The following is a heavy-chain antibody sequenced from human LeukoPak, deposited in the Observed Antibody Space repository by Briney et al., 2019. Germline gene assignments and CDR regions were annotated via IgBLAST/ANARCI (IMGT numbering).Heavy chain of an antibody. CDR1: GGSISSHF. Sequence: SETLSLTCNVSGGSISSHFWTWIRQPAGKGLEWIGRIHASGTTNYNSSLKSRVSMSVDTSKNQFSLKLTSVTAADTAVYYCARGSWEGATDFDYWGQGTLVTVSS. CDR2: IHASGTT. D-gene: IGHD1-26*01. CDR3: ARGSWEGATDFDY. J-gene: IGHJ4*02. V-gene: IGHV4-4*07.